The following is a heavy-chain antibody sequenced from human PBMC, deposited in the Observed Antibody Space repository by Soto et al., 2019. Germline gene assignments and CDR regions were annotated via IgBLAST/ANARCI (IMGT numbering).Heavy chain of an antibody. J-gene: IGHJ4*02. CDR1: GGSIRSGSHY. CDR3: AREGGDGIDY. Sequence: SETLSLTCTVSGGSIRSGSHYWSWIRQHPGKGLEWIGYIYYSGSTYYNPSLKSRITISISTSKNQFSLKLTSVTAADTAVYYWAREGGDGIDYWGQGTLVTVSS. V-gene: IGHV4-31*03. D-gene: IGHD3-16*01. CDR2: IYYSGST.